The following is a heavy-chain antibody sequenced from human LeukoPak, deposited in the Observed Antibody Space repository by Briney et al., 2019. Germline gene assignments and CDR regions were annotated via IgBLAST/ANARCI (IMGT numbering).Heavy chain of an antibody. D-gene: IGHD6-19*01. CDR3: ARARKKWLVKGDWFDP. CDR1: GGSISSSY. V-gene: IGHV4-34*01. J-gene: IGHJ5*02. Sequence: SETLSLTCTVSGGSISSSYWSWIRQPPGKGLEWIGEINHSGSTNYNPSLKGRVTISVDTSKNQFSLKLSSVTAADTAVYYCARARKKWLVKGDWFDPWGQGTLVTVSS. CDR2: INHSGST.